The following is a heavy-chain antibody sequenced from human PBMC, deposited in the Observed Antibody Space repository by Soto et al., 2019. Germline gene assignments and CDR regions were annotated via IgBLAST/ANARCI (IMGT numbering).Heavy chain of an antibody. CDR2: ISGSGGST. CDR3: AKDQVEYCSAASCFGAFDY. V-gene: IGHV3-23*01. J-gene: IGHJ4*02. D-gene: IGHD2-2*01. CDR1: GFTFSSYA. Sequence: LTLSCAASGFTFSSYAMSWVRPAPGKGLEWVSAISGSGGSTYYADSVKGRFTISRDSLKNTVYLQMNSLRPEDTAVYYCAKDQVEYCSAASCFGAFDYWGQGTLVTVSS.